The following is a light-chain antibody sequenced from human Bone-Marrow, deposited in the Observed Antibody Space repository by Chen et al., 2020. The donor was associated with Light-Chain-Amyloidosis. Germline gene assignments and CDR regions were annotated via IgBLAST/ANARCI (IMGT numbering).Light chain of an antibody. CDR3: AAWDGSLSRYV. J-gene: IGLJ1*01. CDR2: RNN. Sequence: QSVLTQPPSASGTPGQRVTISCSGASSNIGSNYVYWYQHFPGVAPNLHIHRNNQRPSGVPARFPACTSGTSAFPAISGLRSEDEADYYCAAWDGSLSRYVFGTGTKVIVL. CDR1: SSNIGSNY. V-gene: IGLV1-47*01.